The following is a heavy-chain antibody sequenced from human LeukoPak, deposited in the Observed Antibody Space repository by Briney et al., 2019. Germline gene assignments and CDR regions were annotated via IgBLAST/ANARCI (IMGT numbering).Heavy chain of an antibody. D-gene: IGHD3-10*01. CDR2: INHSGST. V-gene: IGHV4-34*01. Sequence: PSETLSLTCAVYGGSFSGYYWSWIRQPPGKGLEWIGEINHSGSTNYKPSLKSRVTISVDTSKNQFSLKLSSVTAADTAVYYCARDGGYGSGAFDIWGQGTMVTVPS. J-gene: IGHJ3*02. CDR1: GGSFSGYY. CDR3: ARDGGYGSGAFDI.